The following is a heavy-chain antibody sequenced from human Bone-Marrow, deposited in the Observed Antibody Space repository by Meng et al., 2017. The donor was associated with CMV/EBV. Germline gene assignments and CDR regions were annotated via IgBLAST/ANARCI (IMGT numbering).Heavy chain of an antibody. CDR1: GFTFSSYG. CDR2: IRYDGSNK. CDR3: ARALCSSTSCYRWGIDY. V-gene: IGHV3-30*02. Sequence: GGSLRLSCAASGFTFSSYGMHWVRQAPGKGLEWVAFIRYDGSNKYYADSVKGRFTISRDNAKTSLYLQMNSLRAEDTAVYYGARALCSSTSCYRWGIDYWGQGTRVTVSS. D-gene: IGHD2-2*02. J-gene: IGHJ4*02.